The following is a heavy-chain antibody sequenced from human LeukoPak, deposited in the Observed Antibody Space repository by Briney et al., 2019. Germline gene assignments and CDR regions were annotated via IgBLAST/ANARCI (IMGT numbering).Heavy chain of an antibody. CDR3: ARVGHSSGWYYFDY. V-gene: IGHV1-2*02. D-gene: IGHD6-19*01. CDR1: GYTFTGYY. Sequence: ASVKVSCKASGYTFTGYYMHWVRQAPGQGLEWMGWINPNSGGTNYAQKFQGRVTMTRDTSISTAYMELSRLRSDDTAVYYCARVGHSSGWYYFDYWGQGTLATVSS. CDR2: INPNSGGT. J-gene: IGHJ4*02.